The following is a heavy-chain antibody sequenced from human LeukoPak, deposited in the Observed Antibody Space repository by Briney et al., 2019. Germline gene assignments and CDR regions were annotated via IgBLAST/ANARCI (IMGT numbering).Heavy chain of an antibody. J-gene: IGHJ4*02. CDR1: GFTFSSYA. CDR3: ARGGYYGSGRYYFDS. Sequence: TGGSLRLSCAASGFTFSSYAMSWVRQAPGKGLEWVSGISGSGGSTYYADSVKGRFTISRDNAKNTLHLQMNSLRAEDTAVYYCARGGYYGSGRYYFDSWGQGTLVTVSS. V-gene: IGHV3-23*01. D-gene: IGHD3-3*01. CDR2: ISGSGGST.